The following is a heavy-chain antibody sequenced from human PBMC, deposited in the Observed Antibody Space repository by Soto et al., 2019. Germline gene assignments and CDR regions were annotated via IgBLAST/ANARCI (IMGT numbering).Heavy chain of an antibody. J-gene: IGHJ6*02. CDR3: ARGGYCTNGVCYYYYYYGMDV. V-gene: IGHV4-34*01. CDR1: GGSFSGYY. D-gene: IGHD2-8*01. CDR2: INHSGST. Sequence: SETLSLTCAVYGGSFSGYYWSWIRQPPGKGLEWIGEINHSGSTNYNPSLKSRVTISVDTSENQFSLKLSSVTAADTAVYYCARGGYCTNGVCYYYYYYGMDVWGQGTTVTVSS.